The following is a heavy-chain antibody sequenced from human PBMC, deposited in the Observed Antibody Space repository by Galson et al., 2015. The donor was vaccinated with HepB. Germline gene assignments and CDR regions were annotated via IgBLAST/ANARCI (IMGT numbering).Heavy chain of an antibody. D-gene: IGHD3-22*01. J-gene: IGHJ3*02. CDR3: ARDPYYYDSSGNPGTFDI. CDR1: GFTFSSYS. V-gene: IGHV3-21*01. CDR2: ISSSSSYI. Sequence: SLRLSCAASGFTFSSYSMNWVRQAPGKGLEWVSSISSSSSYIYYADSVKGRFTISRDNAKNSLYLQMNSLRAEDTAVYYCARDPYYYDSSGNPGTFDIWGQGTMVTVSS.